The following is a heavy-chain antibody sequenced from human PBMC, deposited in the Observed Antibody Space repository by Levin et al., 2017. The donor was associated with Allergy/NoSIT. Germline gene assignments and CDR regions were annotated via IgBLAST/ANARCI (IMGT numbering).Heavy chain of an antibody. CDR1: TFTFSRYW. CDR2: IKNDGITT. CDR3: ATGGAYFYDS. J-gene: IGHJ4*02. Sequence: HTGGSLRLSCVASTFTFSRYWMHWVRQAPGKGLVWISLIKNDGITTLYADSVSGRFTISRDNAKNTVYLQMNSLRIEDTAVYYCATGGAYFYDSWGPGTLVTVSS. V-gene: IGHV3-74*01. D-gene: IGHD2-21*01.